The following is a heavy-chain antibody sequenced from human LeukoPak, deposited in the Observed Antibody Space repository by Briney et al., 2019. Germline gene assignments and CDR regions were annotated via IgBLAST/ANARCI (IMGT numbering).Heavy chain of an antibody. J-gene: IGHJ4*02. V-gene: IGHV3-33*06. CDR3: AKMTEGSYFDY. CDR1: GFTFSSYG. Sequence: AGGSLRLSCAASGFTFSSYGMHWVRQAPGKGLEWVAVIWYDGSNKYYADSVKGRFTISRDNSKNTVYLQMNSLRAEDTAVYYCAKMTEGSYFDYWGQGTLVTVSS. CDR2: IWYDGSNK. D-gene: IGHD1-14*01.